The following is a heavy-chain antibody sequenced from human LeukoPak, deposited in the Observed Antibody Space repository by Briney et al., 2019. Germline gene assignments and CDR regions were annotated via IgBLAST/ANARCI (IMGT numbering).Heavy chain of an antibody. V-gene: IGHV3-66*01. CDR1: GFTVTNYY. CDR2: IYSGGDT. J-gene: IGHJ4*02. CDR3: TRDPDG. Sequence: PGGSLRLSCAASGFTVTNYYTSWVRQAPGKGLEWVSVIYSGGDTFHADSVKGRFTLSRDNSKNILYLQMNSLRAEDTAVYYCTRDPDGWGQGTLVTVSS.